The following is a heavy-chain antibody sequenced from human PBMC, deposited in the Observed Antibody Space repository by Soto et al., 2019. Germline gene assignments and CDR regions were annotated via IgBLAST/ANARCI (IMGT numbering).Heavy chain of an antibody. Sequence: QITLKESGPTLVKPTQTLTLTCTFSGFSLTTSGVGVGWIRQPPGKALEWLALIYWADDKYYSPSLKSRLTITNDTSRNQVVLTMTNMDPVDTATYYGAHRPYSGSYYYFDSWGQGTLVTVSS. CDR3: AHRPYSGSYYYFDS. J-gene: IGHJ4*02. V-gene: IGHV2-5*02. D-gene: IGHD1-26*01. CDR1: GFSLTTSGVG. CDR2: IYWADDK.